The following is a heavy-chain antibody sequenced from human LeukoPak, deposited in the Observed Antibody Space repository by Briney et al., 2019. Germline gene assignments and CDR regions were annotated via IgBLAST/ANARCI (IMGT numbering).Heavy chain of an antibody. V-gene: IGHV1-18*04. Sequence: ASVKVSCKASGYTFTSYGISWVRQAPGQGLEWMGWISAYNGNTNYAQKLQGRVTMTTDTSTSTAYMELRSPRSDDTAVYYCARDYQILGYCSGGSCFPADYWGQGTLVTVSS. CDR3: ARDYQILGYCSGGSCFPADY. CDR1: GYTFTSYG. D-gene: IGHD2-15*01. J-gene: IGHJ4*02. CDR2: ISAYNGNT.